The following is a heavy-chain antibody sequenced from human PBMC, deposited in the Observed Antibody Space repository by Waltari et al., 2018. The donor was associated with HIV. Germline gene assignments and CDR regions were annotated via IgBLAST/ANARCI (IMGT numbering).Heavy chain of an antibody. J-gene: IGHJ4*02. V-gene: IGHV3-15*01. CDR1: GITFRNAW. CDR3: TTLWYSYDSTDY. Sequence: EVQLVESGGGLVKLGGSLSISCAASGITFRNAWMSWVGQAPGKGLEWVGRIKSGAEGGTTDYAAAVKGRFTISRDDSKHTLYLQMDSLKTEDTAVYYCTTLWYSYDSTDYWGQGTLVTVSS. CDR2: IKSGAEGGTT. D-gene: IGHD3-22*01.